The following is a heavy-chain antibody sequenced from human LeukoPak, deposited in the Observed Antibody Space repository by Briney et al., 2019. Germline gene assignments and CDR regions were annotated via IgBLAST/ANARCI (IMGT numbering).Heavy chain of an antibody. CDR2: VIPIFGTA. CDR3: ARADRYCSPTNCYYYFDY. D-gene: IGHD2-2*01. V-gene: IGHV1-69*05. CDR1: GGTFSSYA. J-gene: IGHJ4*02. Sequence: WASVNVSCKASGGTFSSYAISWVRQATGQGLEWMGGVIPIFGTANYAQKFQGRVTITTDDSTRTSYMELSSLRSEDTAVYYCARADRYCSPTNCYYYFDYWGQGTLVTVSS.